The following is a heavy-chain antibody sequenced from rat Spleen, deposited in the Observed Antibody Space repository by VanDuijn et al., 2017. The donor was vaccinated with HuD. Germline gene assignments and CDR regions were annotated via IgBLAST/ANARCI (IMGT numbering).Heavy chain of an antibody. Sequence: EVQLVESGGGLVQPGRSMILSCAASGVTFSDCYMAWVRQAPKKGLEWVATIIYDGSTIYYPDSVRGRFTISRDNAENTAYLQMNSLWSEDTATYYCAVAGYGYWGQGVVVTVSS. D-gene: IGHD4-3*01. CDR2: IIYDGSTI. V-gene: IGHV5-22*01. CDR3: AVAGYGY. CDR1: GVTFSDCY. J-gene: IGHJ2*01.